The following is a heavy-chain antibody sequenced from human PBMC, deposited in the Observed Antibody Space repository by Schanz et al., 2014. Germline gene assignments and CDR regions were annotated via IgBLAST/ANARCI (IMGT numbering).Heavy chain of an antibody. D-gene: IGHD6-19*01. V-gene: IGHV3-30-3*01. J-gene: IGHJ6*03. Sequence: QVQLVESGGGVVQPGRSLRLSCAASGFNFSNYDIHWVRQAPGKGLEWVAQISHDGHRDFYADSVKGRFTVSRDNPKKTLYLQMNSLRAEDTAVYYCARDHQWLARYYMDVWGKGTTVTVSS. CDR2: ISHDGHRD. CDR1: GFNFSNYD. CDR3: ARDHQWLARYYMDV.